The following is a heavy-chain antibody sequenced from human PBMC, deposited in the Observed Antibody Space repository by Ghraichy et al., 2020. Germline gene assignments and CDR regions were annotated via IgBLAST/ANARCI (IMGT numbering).Heavy chain of an antibody. CDR3: ARDNPLDLITFGGVIVENWFDP. V-gene: IGHV4-34*01. Sequence: SETLSLTCAVYGGSLSGYYWSWIRQPPGKGLEWIGEINDSGSTNYNPSLKSRVTISVDTSKNQFSLKLGSVTAADTAVYYCARDNPLDLITFGGVIVENWFDPWGQGTRVTVSS. J-gene: IGHJ5*02. CDR2: INDSGST. D-gene: IGHD3-16*02. CDR1: GGSLSGYY.